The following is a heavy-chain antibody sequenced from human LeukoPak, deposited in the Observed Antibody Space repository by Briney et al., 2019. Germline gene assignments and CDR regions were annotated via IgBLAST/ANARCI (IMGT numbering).Heavy chain of an antibody. V-gene: IGHV3-64*01. CDR3: WTYYYDSSGYYQDYDY. CDR1: GLTFSRYA. D-gene: IGHD3-22*01. Sequence: GVSLRLSCAACGLTFSRYAMHWVRQAPGKGLEYGSAISSNGGNTYYANSVKGRFKISRDNSKITLYLQMGSLRAEDMAVYYCWTYYYDSSGYYQDYDYWGQGTLVTVST. CDR2: ISSNGGNT. J-gene: IGHJ4*02.